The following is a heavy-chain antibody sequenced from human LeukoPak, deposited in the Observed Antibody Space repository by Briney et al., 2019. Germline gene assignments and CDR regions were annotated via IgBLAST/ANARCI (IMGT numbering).Heavy chain of an antibody. CDR1: GFTFSDYY. V-gene: IGHV3-11*04. J-gene: IGHJ6*04. CDR3: AELGITMIGGV. D-gene: IGHD3-10*02. Sequence: GGSLRLSCVACGFTFSDYYMSWIRQAPGKGLEWISYITNSGSTTFYADSVKGRFSISRDNANNSLFLQMNSLRAEDTAVYYCAELGITMIGGVWGKGTTVTISS. CDR2: ITNSGSTT.